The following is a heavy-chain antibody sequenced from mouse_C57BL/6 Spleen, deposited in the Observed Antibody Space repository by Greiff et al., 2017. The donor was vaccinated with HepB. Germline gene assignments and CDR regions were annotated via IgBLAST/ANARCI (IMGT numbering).Heavy chain of an antibody. Sequence: QVQLKQPGAELVRPGSSVKLSCKASGYTFTSYWMHWVKQRPIQGLEWIGNIDPSDSDTHYNQKFKDKATLTVDKSSSTAYMQLSSLTSEDSAVYYCARGIYYGNYVGYWGQGTTLTVSS. CDR3: ARGIYYGNYVGY. CDR1: GYTFTSYW. CDR2: IDPSDSDT. J-gene: IGHJ2*01. D-gene: IGHD2-1*01. V-gene: IGHV1-52*01.